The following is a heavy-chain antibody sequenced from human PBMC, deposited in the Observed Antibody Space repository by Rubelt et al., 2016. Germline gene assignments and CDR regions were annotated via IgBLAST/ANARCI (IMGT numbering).Heavy chain of an antibody. CDR3: ARDGKFDP. CDR1: AYTFTAYF. CDR2: VNPNSGGT. V-gene: IGHV1-2*06. Sequence: QVQLVQSGAEVKKPGASVKISCKASAYTFTAYFIHWVRQAPGQGLEWMGRVNPNSGGTSYAQKFQDRVTMTRETSISTAYMQLSSLRSDDTAVYYCARDGKFDPWGQGTLVFVSS. J-gene: IGHJ5*02.